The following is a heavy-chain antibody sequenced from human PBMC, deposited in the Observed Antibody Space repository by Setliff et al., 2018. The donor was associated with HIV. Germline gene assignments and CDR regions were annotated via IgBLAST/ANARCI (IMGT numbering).Heavy chain of an antibody. CDR2: IYYSGST. V-gene: IGHV4-39*07. J-gene: IGHJ4*02. Sequence: SETLSLTCTVSGGSISSSSYYWGWIRQPPGKGLEWIGTIYYSGSTYYNPSLKSRVTISVDTSKNQFSLKLTSVTAADTAVYYCAQLIAVGGIDYWGQGTLVTVSS. D-gene: IGHD6-19*01. CDR3: AQLIAVGGIDY. CDR1: GGSISSSSYY.